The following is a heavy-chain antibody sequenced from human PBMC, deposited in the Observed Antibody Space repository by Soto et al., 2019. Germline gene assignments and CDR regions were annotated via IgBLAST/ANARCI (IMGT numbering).Heavy chain of an antibody. CDR1: CFTFTSYG. J-gene: IGHJ6*02. Sequence: ASVKGSFKASCFTFTSYGISWVRQAPGQGLEWMGWISAYNGNTNYAQKLQGRVTMTTDTSTSTAYMELRSLRSDDTAVYYCARDAGSSGYYYGYYYYYGMDVWGQGTTVTVSS. D-gene: IGHD3-22*01. CDR2: ISAYNGNT. CDR3: ARDAGSSGYYYGYYYYYGMDV. V-gene: IGHV1-18*01.